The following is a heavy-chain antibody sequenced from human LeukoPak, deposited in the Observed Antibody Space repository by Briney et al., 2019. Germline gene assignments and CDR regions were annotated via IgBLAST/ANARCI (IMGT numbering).Heavy chain of an antibody. V-gene: IGHV4-59*01. CDR1: GGSISNYF. D-gene: IGHD3-3*01. J-gene: IGHJ6*03. CDR3: AREVFGVDYYYYMDV. CDR2: IHSSGTT. Sequence: SETLSLTCTVSGGSISNYFWSWIRQPPGKGLEWIGYIHSSGTTNYKPSLKSRVTISVDTSKKQFSLKLSSVIAADTAVYYCAREVFGVDYYYYMDVWGKGTTVTVSS.